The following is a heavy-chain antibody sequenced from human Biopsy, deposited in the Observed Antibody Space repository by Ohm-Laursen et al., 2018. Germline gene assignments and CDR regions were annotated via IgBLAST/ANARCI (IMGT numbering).Heavy chain of an antibody. J-gene: IGHJ6*02. Sequence: RSLRLSCSASGFTLSNSGMHWVRQAPGKGLEWVAAISYDGSKTDYGDSVKGRLNISRDNSKNTLDLQMSSLRVEDTAVYFCAKDKGTFNFYYYGMDVWGQGTTVTVSS. CDR3: AKDKGTFNFYYYGMDV. V-gene: IGHV3-30*18. CDR2: ISYDGSKT. D-gene: IGHD2/OR15-2a*01. CDR1: GFTLSNSG.